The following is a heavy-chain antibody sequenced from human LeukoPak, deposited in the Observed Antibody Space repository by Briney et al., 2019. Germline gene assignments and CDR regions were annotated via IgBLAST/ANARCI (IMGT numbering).Heavy chain of an antibody. Sequence: GGSLRLSCAASGFSFSSYAMHWVRQAPGKGLEWVVVISSDGSDKYYADSVKGRFTISRDNSKNTLYLQMNSLRAEDTAVYYCASSRATVTHFDYWGQGTLVTVSS. J-gene: IGHJ4*02. D-gene: IGHD4-17*01. CDR2: ISSDGSDK. CDR1: GFSFSSYA. CDR3: ASSRATVTHFDY. V-gene: IGHV3-30-3*01.